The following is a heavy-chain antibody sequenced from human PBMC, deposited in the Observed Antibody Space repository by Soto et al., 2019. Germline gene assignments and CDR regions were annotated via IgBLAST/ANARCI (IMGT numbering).Heavy chain of an antibody. CDR1: GGTFSSYA. D-gene: IGHD1-26*01. Sequence: ASVKVSCKASGGTFSSYAISWVRQAPGQGLEWMGGIIPIFGIANYAQKFQGRVTITADKSTSTAYMELSSLRSEDTAVYYCARLVGATTGYYYYMDVWGKGTTVTVSS. J-gene: IGHJ6*03. CDR2: IIPIFGIA. CDR3: ARLVGATTGYYYYMDV. V-gene: IGHV1-69*10.